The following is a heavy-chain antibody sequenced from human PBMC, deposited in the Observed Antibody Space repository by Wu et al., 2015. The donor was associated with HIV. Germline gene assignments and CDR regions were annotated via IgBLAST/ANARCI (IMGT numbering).Heavy chain of an antibody. CDR2: INPNGGRR. D-gene: IGHD3-10*01. J-gene: IGHJ6*02. CDR1: GYTFSSWY. CDR3: ARDRRMVRGIKRDYYYYGIDV. Sequence: QVQLVQSGAEVKKAGASVKVSCKASGYTFSSWYMHWVRQAPGQGLEWMGMINPNGGRRSYAQRFQGRVTMTTDTSTRTVYMELSSLRSEDTAVYYCARDRRMVRGIKRDYYYYGIDVWGQGTTVTVSS. V-gene: IGHV1-46*01.